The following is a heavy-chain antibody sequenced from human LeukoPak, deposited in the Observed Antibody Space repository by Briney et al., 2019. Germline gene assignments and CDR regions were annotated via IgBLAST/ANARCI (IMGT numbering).Heavy chain of an antibody. D-gene: IGHD3-22*01. CDR1: GFSFSSYS. CDR2: ISSSGRSI. CDR3: ARERITMIVVVITPGGYFDY. J-gene: IGHJ4*02. Sequence: GGSLRLSCAASGFSFSSYSMNWVRQAPGKGLEWVSAISSSGRSIYYADSVKGRFTISRDNAKSSLYLQMNSLRGEDTAVYYCARERITMIVVVITPGGYFDYWGQGTLVTVSS. V-gene: IGHV3-21*01.